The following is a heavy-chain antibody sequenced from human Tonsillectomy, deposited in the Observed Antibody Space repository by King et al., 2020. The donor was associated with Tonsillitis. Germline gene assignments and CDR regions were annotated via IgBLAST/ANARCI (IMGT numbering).Heavy chain of an antibody. CDR2: ISSSSSYT. CDR1: GFTFSDYY. CDR3: ARDIGNYFSWVDP. J-gene: IGHJ5*02. Sequence: VQLVESGGGLVKPGGSLRLSCAASGFTFSDYYMSWIRQAPGKGLEWVSYISSSSSYTNYADSVKGRFTISRDNAKNSLYLQMNSLRAEDTAVYYCARDIGNYFSWVDPWGQGTLVIVSS. V-gene: IGHV3-11*06. D-gene: IGHD1-7*01.